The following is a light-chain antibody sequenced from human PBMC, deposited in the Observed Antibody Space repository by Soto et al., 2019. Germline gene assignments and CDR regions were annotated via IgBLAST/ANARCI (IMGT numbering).Light chain of an antibody. Sequence: DIQMTQSPAIVSASVGDTVTISCRASQDINPWLAWHQQKPGKTPKVLIYKTSDLENGVPERFSGGGSGTDFTLTITNLQPDDFATYYCQQYYILETFGPGTKVDIK. CDR1: QDINPW. V-gene: IGKV1-5*03. CDR3: QQYYILET. J-gene: IGKJ1*01. CDR2: KTS.